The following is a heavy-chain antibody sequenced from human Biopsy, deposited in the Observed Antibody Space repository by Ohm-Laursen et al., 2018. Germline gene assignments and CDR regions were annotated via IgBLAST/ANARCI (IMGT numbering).Heavy chain of an antibody. V-gene: IGHV1-8*01. J-gene: IGHJ4*02. CDR2: MNPNSGNT. D-gene: IGHD3-10*01. Sequence: ASVKVSCKASGYTFNSYEINWVRQATGQGLEWMGWMNPNSGNTGYAQKFQGRVTMTRNTSISTAYMEVSSLRSEDTAVYYCARGRNPVWFGEDLDYWGQGTPVTVSS. CDR1: GYTFNSYE. CDR3: ARGRNPVWFGEDLDY.